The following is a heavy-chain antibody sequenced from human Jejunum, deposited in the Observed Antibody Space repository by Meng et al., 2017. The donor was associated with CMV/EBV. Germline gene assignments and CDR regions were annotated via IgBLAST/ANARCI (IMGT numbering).Heavy chain of an antibody. D-gene: IGHD3-10*01. V-gene: IGHV3-74*01. CDR3: ERGRGSGSSDY. CDR2: NNSDGGNT. CDR1: W. J-gene: IGHJ4*02. Sequence: WMQWVGEERGKGVVWVRSNNSDGGNTKYADCVKGRFTNSRENAKKTLFLQMDSLRVEDTAVYYCERGRGSGSSDYWGQGTLVTVSS.